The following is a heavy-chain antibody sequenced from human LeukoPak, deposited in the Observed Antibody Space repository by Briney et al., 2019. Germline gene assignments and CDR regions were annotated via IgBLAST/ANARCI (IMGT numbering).Heavy chain of an antibody. D-gene: IGHD3-9*01. J-gene: IGHJ3*02. V-gene: IGHV1-2*02. CDR2: INPNSGGT. CDR1: GYTFTGYY. CDR3: ARVGDILTGYYRPNDAFDI. Sequence: ASVKVSCKASGYTFTGYYMHWVRQAPGQGLEWMGWINPNSGGTNYAQEFQGRVTMTRDTSISTAYMELRRLRSDDTAVYYCARVGDILTGYYRPNDAFDIWGQGTMVTVSS.